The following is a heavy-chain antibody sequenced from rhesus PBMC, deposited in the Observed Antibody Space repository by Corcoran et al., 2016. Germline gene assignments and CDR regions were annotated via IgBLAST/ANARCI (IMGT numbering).Heavy chain of an antibody. CDR1: GGSISSSNW. CDR3: ASGSDFYEDDYGYYYTTLFDY. V-gene: IGHV4S12*01. D-gene: IGHD3-9*01. Sequence: QVQLQESGPGLVKPSATLSLTCAVSGGSISSSNWWCWIRKHPGNGLEWIGGIYSNSESTNYNPSLKSRVTISKDTSKNQFSLKLSSVTAADTAVYYCASGSDFYEDDYGYYYTTLFDYWGQGVLVTVSS. CDR2: IYSNSEST. J-gene: IGHJ4*01.